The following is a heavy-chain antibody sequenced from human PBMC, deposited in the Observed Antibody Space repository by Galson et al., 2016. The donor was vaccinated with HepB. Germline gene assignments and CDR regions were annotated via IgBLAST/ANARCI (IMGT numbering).Heavy chain of an antibody. CDR2: THHTGST. CDR3: ARGPSDYGDYYVDS. D-gene: IGHD4-17*01. Sequence: TLSLTCAVSRGSIKFDGFSWRWIRPPPGKALEWIGYTHHTGSTFYIPSLRSRVTISVDTSKHQFSTKLNSVTAAATAVLYCARGPSDYGDYYVDSSGQGTLVRVSS. CDR1: RGSIKFDGFS. J-gene: IGHJ4*02. V-gene: IGHV4-30-2*01.